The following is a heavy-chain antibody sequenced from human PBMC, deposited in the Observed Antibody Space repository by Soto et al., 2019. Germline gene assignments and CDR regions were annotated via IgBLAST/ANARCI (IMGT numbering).Heavy chain of an antibody. J-gene: IGHJ2*01. Sequence: QVQLVQSGAEVKKPGSSVKVSCKASGGTFSSYAISWVRQAPGQGLEWMGGITPIFGTANYAQKFQGRVTITADKSTSTAYMELSSLRSEDTAVYYCARDSCSAARRRGCFDLWGRGTLVSVSS. D-gene: IGHD6-6*01. CDR3: ARDSCSAARRRGCFDL. CDR1: GGTFSSYA. CDR2: ITPIFGTA. V-gene: IGHV1-69*06.